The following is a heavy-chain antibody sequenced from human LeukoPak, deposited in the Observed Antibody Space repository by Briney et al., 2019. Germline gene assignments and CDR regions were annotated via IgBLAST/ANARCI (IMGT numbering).Heavy chain of an antibody. CDR3: AKDRAGTTSFDI. Sequence: PGGSLRLSCAASEFTLRSYAMSWVRQTPGKGLEWVSAISESGGRTYYADSVKGRFTISRDNSKNTLYLQMSSLRAEDTAIYYCAKDRAGTTSFDIWGQGTMVTVSS. V-gene: IGHV3-23*01. J-gene: IGHJ3*02. CDR2: ISESGGRT. D-gene: IGHD1-1*01. CDR1: EFTLRSYA.